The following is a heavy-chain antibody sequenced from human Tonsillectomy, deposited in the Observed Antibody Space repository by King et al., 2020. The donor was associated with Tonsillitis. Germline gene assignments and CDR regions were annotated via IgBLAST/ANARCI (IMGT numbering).Heavy chain of an antibody. J-gene: IGHJ4*02. Sequence: VQLVESGGGLVQPGGSLRLSCAASGFTFSSYAMSWVRQAPGKGLEWVSAISGSGGNTYYADSVKGRFTISRDNSKNTLYLQMNSLRAEDTAVYYCAKAPELRYFDWFLEGGLYYFDYWGQGTLVTVSS. CDR3: AKAPELRYFDWFLEGGLYYFDY. D-gene: IGHD3-9*01. CDR1: GFTFSSYA. CDR2: ISGSGGNT. V-gene: IGHV3-23*04.